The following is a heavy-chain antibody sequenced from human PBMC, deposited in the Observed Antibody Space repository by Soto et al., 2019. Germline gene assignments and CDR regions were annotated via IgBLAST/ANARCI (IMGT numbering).Heavy chain of an antibody. J-gene: IGHJ6*02. CDR2: IIPILGIA. Sequence: QVQLVQSGAEVKKPGSSVKVSCKASGGTFSSYAISWVRQAPGQGLEWMGRIIPILGIANYAQKFQGRVTITADKSTSTAYMELSSLRSEDTAVYYCARDGGYITMVRGVEPPHYYYYGMDVWGQGTTVTVSS. CDR3: ARDGGYITMVRGVEPPHYYYYGMDV. D-gene: IGHD3-10*01. CDR1: GGTFSSYA. V-gene: IGHV1-69*04.